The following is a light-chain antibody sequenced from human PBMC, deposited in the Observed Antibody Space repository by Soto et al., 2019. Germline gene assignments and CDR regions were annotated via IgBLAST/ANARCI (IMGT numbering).Light chain of an antibody. CDR1: RGISSY. J-gene: IGKJ5*01. Sequence: IHFTQSPSSLSASVGDRVTITCQASRGISSYLARYQQKPGKPPKLLVYSASTLQSGVPSRFSGSGSGPDFTLTISSLQPEDSATYFCQQLNSYPQTFGQGTRLEIK. V-gene: IGKV1-9*01. CDR3: QQLNSYPQT. CDR2: SAS.